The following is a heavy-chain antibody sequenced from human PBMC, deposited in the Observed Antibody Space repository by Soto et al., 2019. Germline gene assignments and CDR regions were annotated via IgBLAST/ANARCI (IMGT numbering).Heavy chain of an antibody. J-gene: IGHJ4*02. CDR1: GFTFSSYG. CDR3: AKELYGDHVGFDY. D-gene: IGHD4-17*01. Sequence: GGSLRLSCAASGFTFSSYGMHWVRQAPGKGLEWVAVISYDGSNKYYADSVKGRFTISRDNSKNTLYLQMNSLRAEDTAVYYCAKELYGDHVGFDYWGQGTLDTVSS. V-gene: IGHV3-30*18. CDR2: ISYDGSNK.